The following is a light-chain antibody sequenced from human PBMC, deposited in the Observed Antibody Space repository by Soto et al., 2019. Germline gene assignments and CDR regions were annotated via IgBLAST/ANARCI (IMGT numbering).Light chain of an antibody. CDR1: QSVSSD. J-gene: IGKJ2*01. CDR3: QHYHGWPFT. Sequence: EILMTQSPATLSVSSGERATLSCRASQSVSSDLAWYQHHPGQAPRLLIYGASTRVTGTPPRFSGSGSGTDFTLTIPSLQAEDFPVYYCQHYHGWPFTFGQRTKLEMK. CDR2: GAS. V-gene: IGKV3-15*01.